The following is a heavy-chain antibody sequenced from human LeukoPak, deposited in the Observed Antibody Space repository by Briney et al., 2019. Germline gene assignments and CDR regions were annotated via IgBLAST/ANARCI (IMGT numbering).Heavy chain of an antibody. V-gene: IGHV3-7*01. CDR2: INQDGSET. D-gene: IGHD4-17*01. CDR3: ARDYGDYYYYMDV. CDR1: GFTFSAYG. Sequence: PGGSLRLSCAASGFTFSAYGMHWVRQAPGKGLEWVANINQDGSETFYVDSVKGRFSISRDNAKNTLYLQMNSLRAEDTAVYYCARDYGDYYYYMDVWGKGTTVTISS. J-gene: IGHJ6*03.